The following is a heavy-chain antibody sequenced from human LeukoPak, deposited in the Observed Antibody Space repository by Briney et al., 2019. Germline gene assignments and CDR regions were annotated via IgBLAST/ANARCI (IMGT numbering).Heavy chain of an antibody. Sequence: ASVKVSCKASGYTFGSHGISWVRQAPGQGLECVGWISDYNGNTKYVQKFQGRVTMTTDTSTNTAYMELRSLGSDDTAVYFCARLGYGDYYLGYWGQGTLVTVSS. CDR2: ISDYNGNT. CDR3: ARLGYGDYYLGY. V-gene: IGHV1-18*01. CDR1: GYTFGSHG. J-gene: IGHJ4*02. D-gene: IGHD4-17*01.